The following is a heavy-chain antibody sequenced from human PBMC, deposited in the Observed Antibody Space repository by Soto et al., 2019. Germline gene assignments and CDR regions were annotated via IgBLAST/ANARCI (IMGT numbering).Heavy chain of an antibody. D-gene: IGHD2-15*01. CDR3: ASSEVSAASGWFDT. CDR1: GCTFSSYS. CDR2: ISGSGGST. Sequence: GGSLTLSCAASGCTFSSYSMSWVRQAPGKGLEWVSAISGSGGSTYYAPSVKGRFTISGGNSKNKLYLKLSCLRAADTAVYYCASSEVSAASGWFDTWGQGTLVTVSS. V-gene: IGHV3-23*01. J-gene: IGHJ5*02.